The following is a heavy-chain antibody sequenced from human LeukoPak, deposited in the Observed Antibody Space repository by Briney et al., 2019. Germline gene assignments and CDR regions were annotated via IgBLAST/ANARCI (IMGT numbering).Heavy chain of an antibody. CDR1: GGSMSSGGYS. V-gene: IGHV4-30-2*01. D-gene: IGHD6-13*01. CDR3: ARAHHIAAAH. CDR2: IYHSGST. J-gene: IGHJ3*01. Sequence: SETLSLTCVVSGGSMSSGGYSGSWIRQPPGKGLEWIGYIYHSGSTYYNPSLKSRVSISADRSKNQFSLKLSSVTAADTAVYYCARAHHIAAAHWGQGTMVTVSS.